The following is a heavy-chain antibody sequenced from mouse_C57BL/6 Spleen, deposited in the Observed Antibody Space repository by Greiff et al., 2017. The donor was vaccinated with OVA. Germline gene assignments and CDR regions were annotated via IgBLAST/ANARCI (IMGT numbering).Heavy chain of an antibody. CDR2: INPGSGGT. D-gene: IGHD2-5*01. V-gene: IGHV1-54*01. J-gene: IGHJ2*01. Sequence: VQLQQSGAELVRPGTSVKVSCKASGYAFTNYLIEWVKQRPGQGLEWIGVINPGSGGTNYNEKFKGKATLTVDKSSSTAYMELRSLTSEDTAVYYCARRVSNYYFDYWGQGTTLTVSS. CDR1: GYAFTNYL. CDR3: ARRVSNYYFDY.